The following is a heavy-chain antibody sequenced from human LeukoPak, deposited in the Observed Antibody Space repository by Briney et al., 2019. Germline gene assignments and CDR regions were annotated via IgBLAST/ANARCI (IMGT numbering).Heavy chain of an antibody. CDR2: ISGSGGST. V-gene: IGHV3-23*01. Sequence: GGSLRLSCAASGFTFSSYAMSWVRQAPGKGLEGVSAISGSGGSTYYADSVKGRFTISRDNSKNTLYLQMNSLTAEDTAVYYCANAGHSGYCSGGSCRYTFTNTGGLSSSDYWGQGTLVTVSS. CDR1: GFTFSSYA. J-gene: IGHJ4*02. CDR3: ANAGHSGYCSGGSCRYTFTNTGGLSSSDY. D-gene: IGHD2-15*01.